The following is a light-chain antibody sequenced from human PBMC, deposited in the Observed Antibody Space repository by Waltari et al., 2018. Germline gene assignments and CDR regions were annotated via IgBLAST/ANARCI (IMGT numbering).Light chain of an antibody. Sequence: DIQMTQSPSTLSVSVGDRVPITCRASQSINTWLAWYQQKPGKAPKVLIYKASNLQSGVPSRFSGSGSGTEFTLTISSLQPDDFGTYYCQQYNSFPTFGQGTKVEIK. CDR1: QSINTW. V-gene: IGKV1-5*03. CDR3: QQYNSFPT. J-gene: IGKJ1*01. CDR2: KAS.